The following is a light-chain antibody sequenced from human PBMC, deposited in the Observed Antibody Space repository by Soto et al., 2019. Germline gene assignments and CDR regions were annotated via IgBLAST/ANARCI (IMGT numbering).Light chain of an antibody. Sequence: DILLTQSPSTLSASVGDRVTISCRASQSINKWLAWYQHKPGKAPNLLIYEVSTLHSGVPSRFSGSGSGTEFTLTISILRPDDFATYYCQHYSGDRATFGQGTKVEI. J-gene: IGKJ1*01. CDR1: QSINKW. V-gene: IGKV1-5*03. CDR3: QHYSGDRAT. CDR2: EVS.